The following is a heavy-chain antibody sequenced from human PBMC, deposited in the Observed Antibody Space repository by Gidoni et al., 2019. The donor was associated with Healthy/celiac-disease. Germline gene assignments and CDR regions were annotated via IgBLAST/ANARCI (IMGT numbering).Heavy chain of an antibody. V-gene: IGHV4-39*01. CDR1: GGSISSSSYY. Sequence: QLQLQESGPGLVKPSETLSLTCTVPGGSISSSSYYWGWIRQPPGKGLEWIGSIYYSGSTYYNPSLKSRVTISVDTSKNQFSLKLSSVTAADTAVYYCARHEYSSGWEQDFRGGYFDLWGRGTLVTVSS. CDR2: IYYSGST. J-gene: IGHJ2*01. CDR3: ARHEYSSGWEQDFRGGYFDL. D-gene: IGHD6-19*01.